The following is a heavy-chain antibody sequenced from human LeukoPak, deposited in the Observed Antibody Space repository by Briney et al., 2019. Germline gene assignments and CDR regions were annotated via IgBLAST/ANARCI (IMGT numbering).Heavy chain of an antibody. CDR2: IYHSGST. D-gene: IGHD6-13*01. CDR1: GGSISSFY. V-gene: IGHV4-59*12. Sequence: SETLSLTCTVSGGSISSFYWTWVRQPPGKGLEWIGEIYHSGSTNYNPSLDSRVTISVDKSKNQISLKLTSVTAADTAVYYCANSITAAANPTDYWGQGTLVTVSS. J-gene: IGHJ4*02. CDR3: ANSITAAANPTDY.